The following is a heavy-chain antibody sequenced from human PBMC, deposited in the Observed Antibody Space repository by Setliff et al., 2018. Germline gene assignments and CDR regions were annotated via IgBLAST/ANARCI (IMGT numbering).Heavy chain of an antibody. J-gene: IGHJ4*02. D-gene: IGHD2-15*01. V-gene: IGHV3-64*04. CDR1: GFTFSSYA. Sequence: GGSLRLSCAASGFTFSSYAMYWVRQAPGMGLEFVSALSSDGSRAYYADSVKDRFFISRDNSKNTLYLQMNSLRPEDTAVYYCARTCSGSGCYAGLESWGQGTPVTVSS. CDR2: LSSDGSRA. CDR3: ARTCSGSGCYAGLES.